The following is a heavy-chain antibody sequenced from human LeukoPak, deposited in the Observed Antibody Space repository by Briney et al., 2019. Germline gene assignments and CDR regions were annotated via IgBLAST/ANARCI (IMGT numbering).Heavy chain of an antibody. CDR2: INPNSGGT. CDR3: ARGEATWASNSSSWYNDY. D-gene: IGHD6-13*01. J-gene: IGHJ4*02. V-gene: IGHV1-2*02. Sequence: ASVKVSCKASGYTFSAYYMHWVRQAPGQGLEWMGWINPNSGGTNYAQKFQGRVTMTRDTSISTAYMELSRLRSDDTAVYYCARGEATWASNSSSWYNDYWGQGTLVTVSS. CDR1: GYTFSAYY.